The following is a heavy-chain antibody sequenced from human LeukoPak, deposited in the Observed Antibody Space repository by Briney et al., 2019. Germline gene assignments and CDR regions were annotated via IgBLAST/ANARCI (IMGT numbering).Heavy chain of an antibody. CDR1: GFTFSSYE. J-gene: IGHJ6*04. V-gene: IGHV3-48*03. D-gene: IGHD3-10*02. Sequence: GGSLKLSCAASGFTFSSYEMNWVRQAPGKGLEWVSYISSSGSTIYYADSVKGRFTISRDNAKNSLYLQMNSLRAEDTAVYYCAELGITMTGGVWGKGTTVTISS. CDR2: ISSSGSTI. CDR3: AELGITMTGGV.